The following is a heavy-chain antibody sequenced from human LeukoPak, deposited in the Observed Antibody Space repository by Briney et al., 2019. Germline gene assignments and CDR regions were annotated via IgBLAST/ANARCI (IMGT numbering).Heavy chain of an antibody. D-gene: IGHD3-22*01. CDR1: GCSISSYY. CDR2: IYYSGST. J-gene: IGHJ3*02. Sequence: SETLSLTCTVSGCSISSYYWSWIRQPPGKGLEWIGYIYYSGSTNYNPSLKSRLTISVDTSKNQFSLKLSSVTAADTAVYYCARGGHYYEGAFDIWGQGTMVTVSS. CDR3: ARGGHYYEGAFDI. V-gene: IGHV4-59*01.